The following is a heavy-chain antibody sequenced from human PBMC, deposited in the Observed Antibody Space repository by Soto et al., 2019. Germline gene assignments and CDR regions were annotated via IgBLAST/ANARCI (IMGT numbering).Heavy chain of an antibody. J-gene: IGHJ4*02. CDR2: IFSNDDK. CDR3: ARGRGYSGYGGYYCDY. Sequence: QVTLKESGPVLVTPTETLTLTCTVSGFSLSNARMGVSWIRQPPGKALEWLAHIFSNDDKSYSTSLTSRLTNSKDTSTSQVVLTMTNMDPVDTATYYFARGRGYSGYGGYYCDYWGQGTLVTVSS. CDR1: GFSLSNARMG. D-gene: IGHD5-12*01. V-gene: IGHV2-26*01.